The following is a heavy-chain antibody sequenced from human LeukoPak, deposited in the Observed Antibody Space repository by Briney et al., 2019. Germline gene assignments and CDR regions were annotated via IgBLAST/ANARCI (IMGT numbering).Heavy chain of an antibody. CDR2: ISSSSSYI. Sequence: GGSLRLSCAASGFTFSTYNMNWVRQPPGKGLEWVSSISSSSSYIYSADSVKGRFTISRDNAKNSLYLQMNSLRAEDTAVYYCARSPGSGSYYYYFDSWGQGTLVTVSS. CDR1: GFTFSTYN. D-gene: IGHD3-10*01. CDR3: ARSPGSGSYYYYFDS. V-gene: IGHV3-21*01. J-gene: IGHJ4*02.